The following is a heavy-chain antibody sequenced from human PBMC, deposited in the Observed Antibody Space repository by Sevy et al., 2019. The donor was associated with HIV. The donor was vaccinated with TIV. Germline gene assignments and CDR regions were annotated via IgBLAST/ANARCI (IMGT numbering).Heavy chain of an antibody. CDR3: AKAPTQRHLFDY. CDR2: ISGSGGNT. V-gene: IGHV3-23*01. J-gene: IGHJ4*02. Sequence: GGSLRLSCAASGFTFSSYGMSWVRQAPGKGLEWASAISGSGGNTYYADSVKGRFTISRDNSRNTLYLQMNSLRAEDTAVYYCAKAPTQRHLFDYWGQGTLVTVSS. CDR1: GFTFSSYG.